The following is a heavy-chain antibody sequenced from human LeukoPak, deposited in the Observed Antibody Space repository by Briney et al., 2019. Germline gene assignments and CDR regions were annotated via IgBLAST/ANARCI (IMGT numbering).Heavy chain of an antibody. J-gene: IGHJ4*02. CDR1: GFTFSSYE. V-gene: IGHV3-48*03. D-gene: IGHD5-12*01. Sequence: GGSLRLSCAASGFTFSSYEMNWVRQAPGKGLEWVSYISSSGSTIYYAGSVKGRFTISRDNAKNSLYLQMNSLRAEDTAVYYCASEATGYYFDYWGQGTLVTVSS. CDR2: ISSSGSTI. CDR3: ASEATGYYFDY.